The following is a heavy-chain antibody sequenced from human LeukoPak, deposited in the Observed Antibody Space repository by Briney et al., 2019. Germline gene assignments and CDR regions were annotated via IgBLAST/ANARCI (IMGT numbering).Heavy chain of an antibody. CDR2: ISGSGGST. CDR3: AKGPYYYDSSGYGFDP. D-gene: IGHD3-22*01. Sequence: GGSLRLSCAASGFTFSSYAMSWVRQAPGKGLEWVSAISGSGGSTYYADSVKGRFTISRDNSKNTLYLQMNSLRAEDTAVYYCAKGPYYYDSSGYGFDPWGKGTLVTVSS. CDR1: GFTFSSYA. J-gene: IGHJ5*02. V-gene: IGHV3-23*01.